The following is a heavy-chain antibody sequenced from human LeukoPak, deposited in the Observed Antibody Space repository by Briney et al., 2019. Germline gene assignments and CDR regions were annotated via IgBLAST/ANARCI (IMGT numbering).Heavy chain of an antibody. CDR3: ARLYCSGSTCYMGVDY. Sequence: GESLQISFKGSGYSFTSYWIAWVRQMPGKGVEWMGITYPGGSDTRYSPSFQGQVTISVDKSINTAYLQWSSLKASDTAMYYCARLYCSGSTCYMGVDYWGQGTLVTVSS. J-gene: IGHJ4*02. D-gene: IGHD2-15*01. CDR2: TYPGGSDT. CDR1: GYSFTSYW. V-gene: IGHV5-51*01.